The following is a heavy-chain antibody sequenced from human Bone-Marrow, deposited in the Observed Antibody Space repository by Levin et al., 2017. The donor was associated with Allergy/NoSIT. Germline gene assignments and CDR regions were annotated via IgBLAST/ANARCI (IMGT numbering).Heavy chain of an antibody. J-gene: IGHJ4*02. V-gene: IGHV3-33*01. CDR1: GFTFSSYG. D-gene: IGHD1-1*01. CDR2: IWYDGSNK. Sequence: LSLTCAASGFTFSSYGMHWVRQAPGKGLEWVAVIWYDGSNKYYADSVKGRFTISRDNSKNTLYLQMNSLRAEDTAVYYCARESWRLERPGGFDYWGQGTLVTVSS. CDR3: ARESWRLERPGGFDY.